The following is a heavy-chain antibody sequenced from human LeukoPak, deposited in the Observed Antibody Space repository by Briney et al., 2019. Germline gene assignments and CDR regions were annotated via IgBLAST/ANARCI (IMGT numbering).Heavy chain of an antibody. J-gene: IGHJ4*02. CDR2: ISGSGGST. D-gene: IGHD2-15*01. Sequence: GGSLRLSCAASGFTFSSYAMSWVRQAPGKGLEWVSAISGSGGSTYYADSVKGRFTISRDNSENTLYLQMNSLRAEDTAVYYCAKGPSIVVVVAALGYWGQGTLVTVSS. CDR3: AKGPSIVVVVAALGY. CDR1: GFTFSSYA. V-gene: IGHV3-23*01.